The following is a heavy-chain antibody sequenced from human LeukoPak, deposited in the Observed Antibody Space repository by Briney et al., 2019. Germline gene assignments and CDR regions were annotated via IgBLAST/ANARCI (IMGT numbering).Heavy chain of an antibody. CDR3: ARGAAVAGDAFDI. D-gene: IGHD6-19*01. CDR1: GGTFSSYA. J-gene: IGHJ3*02. Sequence: GSSVKVSCKATGGTFSSYAISWVRQAPGQGLEWMGRIIPILGIANYAQKFQGRVTITADKSTSTAYMELSSLRSEDTAVYYCARGAAVAGDAFDIWGQGTMVTVSS. CDR2: IIPILGIA. V-gene: IGHV1-69*04.